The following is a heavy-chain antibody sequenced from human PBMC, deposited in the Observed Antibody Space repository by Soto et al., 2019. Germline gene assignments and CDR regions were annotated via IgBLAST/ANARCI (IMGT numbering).Heavy chain of an antibody. CDR2: IYYSGST. J-gene: IGHJ6*02. V-gene: IGHV4-39*07. CDR3: AVSYGDDQYPYYAMHV. Sequence: SETLSLSCTVSGGSISSSSYYGGWIRQPPGKGLEWIGSIYYSGSTYYNPSLKSRVTISVDTSKNQFSLKLSSVTAADTAVYDCAVSYGDDQYPYYAMHVSGQATTLTVSS. D-gene: IGHD4-17*01. CDR1: GGSISSSSYY.